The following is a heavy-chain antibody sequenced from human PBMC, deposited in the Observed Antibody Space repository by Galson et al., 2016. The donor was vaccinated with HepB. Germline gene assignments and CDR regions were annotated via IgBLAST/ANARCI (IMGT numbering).Heavy chain of an antibody. D-gene: IGHD3-10*01. CDR1: GFTFSRYA. V-gene: IGHV3-30*18. CDR2: ISYDGSYS. CDR3: AKVPSMVRGF. Sequence: SLRLSCAASGFTFSRYAMHWVRQAPGKGLEWAALISYDGSYSSYADSVKGRFTISRDNSKKTLYLQMNSLRAEDTAVYYCAKVPSMVRGFWGQGTMVTVSS. J-gene: IGHJ3*01.